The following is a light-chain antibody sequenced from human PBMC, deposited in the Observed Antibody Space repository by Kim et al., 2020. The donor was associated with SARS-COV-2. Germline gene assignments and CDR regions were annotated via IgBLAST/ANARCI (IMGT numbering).Light chain of an antibody. CDR3: QQYNDSPWT. Sequence: EIVMTQSPATLSVSPGKRATLSCRASQRAGTNLAWYEHKPGQAPRLLITDSSTRATGIPARFSGSGSGTEFTLTISSLQSEDFALYYRQQYNDSPWTFGPGTKVDIK. J-gene: IGKJ1*01. CDR2: DSS. CDR1: QRAGTN. V-gene: IGKV3-15*01.